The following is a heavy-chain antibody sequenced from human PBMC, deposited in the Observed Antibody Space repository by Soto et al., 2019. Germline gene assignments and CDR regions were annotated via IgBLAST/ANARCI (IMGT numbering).Heavy chain of an antibody. CDR1: GFTFTSSA. J-gene: IGHJ4*02. V-gene: IGHV1-58*01. CDR2: IVVGSGNT. Sequence: GASVKVSCKASGFTFTSSAVQSVRQARGQRLEWIGWIVVGSGNTNYAQKFQERATITRDMSTSTAYMELSSLRSEDTAVYYCAAVSAFRDGSDYWGQGTLVTVSS. CDR3: AAVSAFRDGSDY. D-gene: IGHD3-16*01.